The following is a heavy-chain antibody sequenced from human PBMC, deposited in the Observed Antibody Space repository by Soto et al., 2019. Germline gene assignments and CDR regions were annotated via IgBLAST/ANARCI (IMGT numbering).Heavy chain of an antibody. CDR1: GFTVSSNY. D-gene: IGHD1-7*01. V-gene: IGHV3-53*01. CDR3: ERGGKNGNYFDYYYGMEG. J-gene: IGHJ6*02. Sequence: PVGSLRLSCAASGFTVSSNYMSWVRQAPGKGLEWVSVIYSGGSTYYADSVKGRFTISRDNAKNSLYLQMNSLRAEDTAVYYCERGGKNGNYFDYYYGMEGWGQGTTVTV. CDR2: IYSGGST.